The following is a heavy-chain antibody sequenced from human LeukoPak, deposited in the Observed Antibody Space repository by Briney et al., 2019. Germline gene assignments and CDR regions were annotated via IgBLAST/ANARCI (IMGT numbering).Heavy chain of an antibody. J-gene: IGHJ4*02. Sequence: GGSLRLSCAASGFTFSSYSVNWVRQAPGKGLEWVSYISSSSSTIYYADSVKGRFTISRDNAKNSLYLQMNSLRAEDTAVYYCARDGPRRGFDYWGQGTLVTVSS. V-gene: IGHV3-48*01. CDR3: ARDGPRRGFDY. CDR2: ISSSSSTI. CDR1: GFTFSSYS.